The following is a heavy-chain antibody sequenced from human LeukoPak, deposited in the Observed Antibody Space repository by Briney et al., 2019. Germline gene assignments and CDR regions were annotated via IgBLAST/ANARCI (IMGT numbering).Heavy chain of an antibody. D-gene: IGHD3-10*01. CDR1: GYTFTGDY. CDR3: ARDPPYGSGSHTPPFDY. J-gene: IGHJ4*02. CDR2: INPNSGGT. V-gene: IGHV1-2*02. Sequence: ASVKVSCKASGYTFTGDYMHWVRQAPGQGLEWMGWINPNSGGTNYAQKFQGRVTMTRDTSISTAYMELSRLRSDDTAVYYCARDPPYGSGSHTPPFDYWGQGTLVTVSS.